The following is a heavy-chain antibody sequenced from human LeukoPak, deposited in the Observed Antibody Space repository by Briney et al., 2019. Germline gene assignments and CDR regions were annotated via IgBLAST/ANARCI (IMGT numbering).Heavy chain of an antibody. Sequence: SSETLSLTCTVSGGSISSYYWSWIRQPAGKGLEWIGRIYTSGSTNYNPSLKSRVTMSVDTSKNQFSLKLSSVTAADTAVYYCARDRRGIAAAGTGSGSQRWFDPWGQGTLVTVSS. V-gene: IGHV4-4*07. CDR3: ARDRRGIAAAGTGSGSQRWFDP. CDR2: IYTSGST. D-gene: IGHD6-13*01. J-gene: IGHJ5*02. CDR1: GGSISSYY.